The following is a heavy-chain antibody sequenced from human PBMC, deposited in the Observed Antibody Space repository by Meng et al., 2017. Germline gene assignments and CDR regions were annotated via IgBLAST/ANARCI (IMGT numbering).Heavy chain of an antibody. Sequence: QIPLEGSCPALVKPLHTPPLHCTFSGFSLSTSGVGVGWTRQPPGKALEWLALIYWDDDKRYSPSLKSRLTITKDTSKNQVVLTMTNMDPVDTATYYCAHRRDYYGSGNHFDYWGQGTLVTVSS. CDR1: GFSLSTSGVG. D-gene: IGHD3-10*01. CDR3: AHRRDYYGSGNHFDY. J-gene: IGHJ4*02. V-gene: IGHV2-5*02. CDR2: IYWDDDK.